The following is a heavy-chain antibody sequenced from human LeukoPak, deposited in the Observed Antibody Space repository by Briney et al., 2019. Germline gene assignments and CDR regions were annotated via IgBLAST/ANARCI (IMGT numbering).Heavy chain of an antibody. CDR1: GFTFSNYA. CDR2: ISYDGTSI. Sequence: GGSLRLTCAASGFTFSNYAMHWVRQAQGTGLEWVALISYDGTSIRYADSVRGRFTISRDNSKNTLYLEVSSLRADDTAVYYCVRDHSTGGSGWYYDSWGQGTLLTVSS. V-gene: IGHV3-30*04. CDR3: VRDHSTGGSGWYYDS. J-gene: IGHJ5*01. D-gene: IGHD6-19*01.